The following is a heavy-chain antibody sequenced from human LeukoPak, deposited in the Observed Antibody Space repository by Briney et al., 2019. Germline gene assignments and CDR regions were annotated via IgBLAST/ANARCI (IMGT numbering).Heavy chain of an antibody. Sequence: ASVKVSCKASGYTFTSYFIHWVRQAPGQGLEWMGIINPSGGSTNYAQKFQGTVTMTRDTSTSTVYMELSSLRSEDTAVYYCATAKFGGNSYFDYWGQGTLVTVSS. J-gene: IGHJ4*02. CDR1: GYTFTSYF. V-gene: IGHV1-46*01. D-gene: IGHD4-23*01. CDR3: ATAKFGGNSYFDY. CDR2: INPSGGST.